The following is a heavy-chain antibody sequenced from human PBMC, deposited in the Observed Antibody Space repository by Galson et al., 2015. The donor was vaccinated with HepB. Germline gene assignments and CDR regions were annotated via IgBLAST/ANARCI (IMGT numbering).Heavy chain of an antibody. J-gene: IGHJ4*02. Sequence: SLRLSCAASGFPFNSYWMTWVRQAPGKGLEWVANIKQDGTEKYYGDSVKGRFTISRDNAKESLFLRMNSLRAEDRAVYYCARDRGRSSNYDGVDYWGRGTLVTVSS. CDR2: IKQDGTEK. CDR3: ARDRGRSSNYDGVDY. D-gene: IGHD4-23*01. CDR1: GFPFNSYW. V-gene: IGHV3-7*01.